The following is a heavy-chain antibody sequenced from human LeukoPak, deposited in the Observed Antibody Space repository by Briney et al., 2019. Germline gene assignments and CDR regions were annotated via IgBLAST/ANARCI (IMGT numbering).Heavy chain of an antibody. CDR1: GYTFTTYG. D-gene: IGHD3-10*01. Sequence: ASVKVSCTASGYTFTTYGISWVRQAPGQGLEWMGWISAYNGNTNYAQKLQGRVTMTTDTSTSTAYMELRSLRSDDTAVYYCARDIRRRLLWFGETPPFDPWGQGTLVTVSS. J-gene: IGHJ5*02. CDR3: ARDIRRRLLWFGETPPFDP. CDR2: ISAYNGNT. V-gene: IGHV1-18*04.